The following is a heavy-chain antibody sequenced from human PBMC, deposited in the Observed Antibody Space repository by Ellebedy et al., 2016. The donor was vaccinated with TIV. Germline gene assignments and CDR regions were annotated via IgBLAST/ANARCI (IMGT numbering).Heavy chain of an antibody. Sequence: GESLKISCVASGFTFGNYWMDWVRQAPGKGLEWVANIKQDDSEKYYVNSVKGRFTISRDNAKNSVFLQMNSLRVEDTATYYCAKVQCPGRWSNCPRDVWGQGTTVTVSS. V-gene: IGHV3-7*01. CDR1: GFTFGNYW. CDR2: IKQDDSEK. CDR3: AKVQCPGRWSNCPRDV. J-gene: IGHJ6*02. D-gene: IGHD5-24*01.